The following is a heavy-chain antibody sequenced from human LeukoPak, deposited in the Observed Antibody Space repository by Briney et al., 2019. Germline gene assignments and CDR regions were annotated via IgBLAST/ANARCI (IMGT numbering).Heavy chain of an antibody. D-gene: IGHD3-10*01. CDR3: AKDRGTMVRGPFSFPNYYYGMDV. Sequence: GGSLRLSCAASGFTFKIYGIHCVRQAPGKGLEWVAVISYDGSNKYYADSVKGRFTISRDNSKNTLYLQMNSLRAEDTAVYYCAKDRGTMVRGPFSFPNYYYGMDVWGQGTTVTVSS. V-gene: IGHV3-30*18. CDR2: ISYDGSNK. J-gene: IGHJ6*02. CDR1: GFTFKIYG.